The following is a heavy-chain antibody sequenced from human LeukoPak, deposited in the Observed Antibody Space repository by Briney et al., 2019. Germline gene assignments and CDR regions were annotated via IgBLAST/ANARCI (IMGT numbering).Heavy chain of an antibody. CDR1: GGSIRSSYYY. Sequence: KTSETLSLTCTVSGGSIRSSYYYWGWIRQPPGKGLEWIGSIYGSGSTYYNPSLESRVTISVDTSKNQFSLKLSSVTAADTAVYYCARLEVTDSYYFDYWGQGTLVTVSS. V-gene: IGHV4-39*01. CDR2: IYGSGST. CDR3: ARLEVTDSYYFDY. J-gene: IGHJ4*02. D-gene: IGHD2-21*02.